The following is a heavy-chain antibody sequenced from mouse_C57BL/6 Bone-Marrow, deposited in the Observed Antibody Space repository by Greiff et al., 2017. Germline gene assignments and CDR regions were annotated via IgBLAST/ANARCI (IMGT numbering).Heavy chain of an antibody. D-gene: IGHD1-1*01. V-gene: IGHV14-4*01. CDR3: TPLITTVVATFDF. CDR1: GFNINDDY. CDR2: IDPENGDT. Sequence: EVQLQQSGAELVRPGASVKLSCTASGFNINDDYMHWVKQRPEQGLEWIGWIDPENGDTEYASKFQGKATITADTSSNTAYLQLSSLTSEDTAVYYWTPLITTVVATFDFGGQGTTLTVSS. J-gene: IGHJ2*01.